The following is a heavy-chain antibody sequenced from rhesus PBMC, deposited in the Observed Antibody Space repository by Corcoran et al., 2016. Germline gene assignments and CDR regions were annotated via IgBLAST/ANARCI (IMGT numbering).Heavy chain of an antibody. V-gene: IGHV4S7*01. J-gene: IGHJ4*01. D-gene: IGHD6-31*01. CDR2: IYGVSGST. CDR3: AREIAAAGTGY. Sequence: QVQLQESGPGVVKPSETLSLTCAVSGGSISGYYLWSWIRQPPGKGLEWIGYIYGVSGSTSYNPSLKGRVSISIDTSKNQFSLKLSSVTAADTAVYYCAREIAAAGTGYWGQGVLVTVSS. CDR1: GGSISGYYL.